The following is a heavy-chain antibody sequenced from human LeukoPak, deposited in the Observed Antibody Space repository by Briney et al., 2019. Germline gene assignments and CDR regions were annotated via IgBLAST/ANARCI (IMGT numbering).Heavy chain of an antibody. Sequence: SGPTLVKPTQTLTLTCSFSGFSLSTSAVGVAWIRQPPGKALEWLALIYWDDDKYYSPSLKSRATIDKDTSKNQVVLTMTNMGPVDTATYYRAHKRTYYFDYWGQGTVVIVSS. CDR1: GFSLSTSAVG. V-gene: IGHV2-5*02. CDR2: IYWDDDK. J-gene: IGHJ4*02. CDR3: AHKRTYYFDY.